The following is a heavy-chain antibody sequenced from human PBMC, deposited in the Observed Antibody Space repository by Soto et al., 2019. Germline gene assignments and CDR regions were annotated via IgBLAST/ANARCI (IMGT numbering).Heavy chain of an antibody. J-gene: IGHJ4*02. V-gene: IGHV3-21*01. CDR2: ISSSSSYI. Sequence: GGSLRLSCAASGFTFSSYSMNWVRQAPGKRLEWVSSISSSSSYIYYADSVKGRFTISRDNAKNSLYLQMNSLRAEDTAVYYCARDRGYSGYGYGYWGQGTLVTVSS. CDR3: ARDRGYSGYGYGY. D-gene: IGHD5-12*01. CDR1: GFTFSSYS.